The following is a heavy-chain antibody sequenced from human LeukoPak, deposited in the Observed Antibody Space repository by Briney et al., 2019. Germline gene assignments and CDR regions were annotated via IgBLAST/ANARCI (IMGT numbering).Heavy chain of an antibody. V-gene: IGHV1-58*02. CDR3: AAYGDGSSWLYFDY. D-gene: IGHD6-13*01. CDR2: IVVGSGNT. Sequence: SVKVSCKASGFNLNSSAMQWVRQARGQPLEWIGWIVVGSGNTNYAQKFQERVTITRDMSTSTAYLDLSSLRSEDTAVYYCAAYGDGSSWLYFDYWGQGTLVTVSS. J-gene: IGHJ4*02. CDR1: GFNLNSSA.